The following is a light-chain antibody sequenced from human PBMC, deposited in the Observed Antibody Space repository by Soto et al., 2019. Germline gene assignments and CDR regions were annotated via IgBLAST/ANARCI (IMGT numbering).Light chain of an antibody. Sequence: QSALTQPRSVSGSPGQSVTISCTGTSSNVGGYNYVSWYQQHPGKAPKFMIYDVNKRPSGVPDRFSGSKSGNTASLTISGLQAEDEADYYCCSYAGTYIPYVFGTGTKLTVL. CDR2: DVN. V-gene: IGLV2-11*01. CDR1: SSNVGGYNY. J-gene: IGLJ1*01. CDR3: CSYAGTYIPYV.